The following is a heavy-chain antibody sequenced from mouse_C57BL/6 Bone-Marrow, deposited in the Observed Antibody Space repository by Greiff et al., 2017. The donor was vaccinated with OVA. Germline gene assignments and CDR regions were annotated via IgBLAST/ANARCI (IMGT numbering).Heavy chain of an antibody. D-gene: IGHD1-1*01. CDR3: ARALTTGGGDY. CDR2: ISDGGSYT. J-gene: IGHJ2*01. Sequence: EVNLVESGGGLVKPGGSLKLSCAASGFTFSSYAMSWVRQTPEKRLEWVATISDGGSYTNYPDNVKGRFTISRDNAKNNLYLQMSHLKSEDTAMYYCARALTTGGGDYWGQGTTLTVSS. CDR1: GFTFSSYA. V-gene: IGHV5-4*03.